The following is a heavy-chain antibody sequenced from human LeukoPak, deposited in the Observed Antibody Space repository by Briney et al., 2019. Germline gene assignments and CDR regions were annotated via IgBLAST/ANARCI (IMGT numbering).Heavy chain of an antibody. CDR1: GLTLSIYW. CDR2: ILGGGGAT. V-gene: IGHV3-23*01. CDR3: ARERGSTNSYPLPIDY. Sequence: PGESVTLPCAPSGLTLSIYWMQWVRQLPGRAREWVTCILGGGGATYYADSVKGRFTISRDNSKNTVYLQMTSLTAEDTAVYYCARERGSTNSYPLPIDYWGQGTLVAVSS. J-gene: IGHJ4*02. D-gene: IGHD6-13*01.